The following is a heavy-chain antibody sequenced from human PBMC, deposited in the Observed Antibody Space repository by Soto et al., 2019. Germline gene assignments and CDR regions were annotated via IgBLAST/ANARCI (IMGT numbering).Heavy chain of an antibody. D-gene: IGHD4-17*01. Sequence: QVQLVQSGAEVKKPGSSVKVSCKASGGTFSSYAISWVRQAPGQGLEWMGGIIPIFGTANYAQKFQGRVTITADESTSTAYRELSSLRSEDTAGYYCARAIRIYGDYALDAFDIWGQGTMVTVSS. CDR2: IIPIFGTA. CDR1: GGTFSSYA. CDR3: ARAIRIYGDYALDAFDI. V-gene: IGHV1-69*01. J-gene: IGHJ3*02.